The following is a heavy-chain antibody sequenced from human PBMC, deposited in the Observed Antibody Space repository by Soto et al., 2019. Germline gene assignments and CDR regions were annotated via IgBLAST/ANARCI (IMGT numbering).Heavy chain of an antibody. V-gene: IGHV3-11*01. J-gene: IGHJ3*02. Sequence: GGSLRLSCAASGFTFSDYYMSWIRQAPGKGLEWVSYISSSGSTIYYADSVKGRFTISRDNAKNSLYLQMNSLRAEDTAVYYCAALVYSSGWDDAFDIWGQGTMVTVSS. CDR3: AALVYSSGWDDAFDI. CDR2: ISSSGSTI. CDR1: GFTFSDYY. D-gene: IGHD6-19*01.